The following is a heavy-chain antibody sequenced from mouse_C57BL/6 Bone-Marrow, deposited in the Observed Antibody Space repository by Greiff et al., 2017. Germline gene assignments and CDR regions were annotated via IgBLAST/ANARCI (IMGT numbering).Heavy chain of an antibody. V-gene: IGHV5-17*01. CDR3: ARGTTVVADY. CDR1: GFTFSDYG. D-gene: IGHD1-1*01. Sequence: EVQLVESGGGLVKPGGSLKLSCAASGFTFSDYGMHWVRQAPEKGLEWVAYISSGSSNIYYADTVKGRFTISRDNANNTLFLQMTSLKSEDTAMYYCARGTTVVADYWGQGTTLTVSS. J-gene: IGHJ2*01. CDR2: ISSGSSNI.